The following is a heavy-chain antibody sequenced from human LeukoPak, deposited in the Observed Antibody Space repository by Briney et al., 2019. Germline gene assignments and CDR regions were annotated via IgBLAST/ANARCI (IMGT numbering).Heavy chain of an antibody. CDR2: INPNSGGK. CDR3: ARGGSGSGYLYYFDY. D-gene: IGHD3-10*01. CDR1: GYSFSDYS. J-gene: IGHJ4*02. Sequence: GASVKVSCKXSGYSFSDYSMHWVRQAPSQGLEWMGRINPNSGGKSYSQNFQGRVSITRDTSISKTYMELGGLTSDDTAVYYCARGGSGSGYLYYFDYWGQGNLVSVSS. V-gene: IGHV1-2*06.